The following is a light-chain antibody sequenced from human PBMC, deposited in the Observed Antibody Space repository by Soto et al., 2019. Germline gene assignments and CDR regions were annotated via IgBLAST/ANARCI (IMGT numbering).Light chain of an antibody. Sequence: EIVLTQSPATLSLSPGERATLSCRASQSFSNSLAWYQQKPGQAPRLLIYDASTRPTGIPARFSGSGSGTEFTLTISSLEAEDFAVYYCQQHGKWPLTFGGGTMVEIK. CDR3: QQHGKWPLT. CDR1: QSFSNS. V-gene: IGKV3-11*01. CDR2: DAS. J-gene: IGKJ4*01.